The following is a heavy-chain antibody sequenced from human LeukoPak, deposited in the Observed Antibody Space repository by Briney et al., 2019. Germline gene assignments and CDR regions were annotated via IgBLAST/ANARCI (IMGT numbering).Heavy chain of an antibody. V-gene: IGHV3-30*02. CDR2: IRYDGSNK. CDR3: AKAPGEYCSSTSCYLSYYMDV. CDR1: GFTFSSYG. J-gene: IGHJ6*03. Sequence: GGSLRLSCAASGFTFSSYGMLWVRPAPGKGVEWVAFIRYDGSNKYYEDSVKGRFTISRDNSKSTLYLQMHSLRAEDTAAYYCAKAPGEYCSSTSCYLSYYMDVWGKGTTVTVSS. D-gene: IGHD2-2*01.